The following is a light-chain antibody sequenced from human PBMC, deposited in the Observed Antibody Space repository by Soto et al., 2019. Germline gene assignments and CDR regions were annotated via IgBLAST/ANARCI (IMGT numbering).Light chain of an antibody. CDR3: QHYNSYPYT. J-gene: IGKJ2*01. Sequence: DIQMTQSPSTLSASAGDRVTITCRASQTISSWLAWYQQKPGKAPKLLIYDASTLASGAPSRFSGSGSGTEFTLTISSLQPDDFAPYYCQHYNSYPYTFGQGTELEI. V-gene: IGKV1-5*01. CDR1: QTISSW. CDR2: DAS.